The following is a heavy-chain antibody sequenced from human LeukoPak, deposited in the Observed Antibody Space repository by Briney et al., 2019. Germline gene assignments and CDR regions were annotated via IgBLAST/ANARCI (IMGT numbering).Heavy chain of an antibody. CDR2: ISGSGGST. CDR1: GFTFSSYA. V-gene: IGHV3-23*01. J-gene: IGHJ4*02. D-gene: IGHD5-24*01. CDR3: AKDRIPDGRYSIDF. Sequence: PGGSLRLSCAASGFTFSSYAMSWVRQAPGKGLEWVSAISGSGGSTYYADSVKGRFTISRDNSKNTLYLQMNSLRAEDTALYYCAKDRIPDGRYSIDFWGQGTLVIVSS.